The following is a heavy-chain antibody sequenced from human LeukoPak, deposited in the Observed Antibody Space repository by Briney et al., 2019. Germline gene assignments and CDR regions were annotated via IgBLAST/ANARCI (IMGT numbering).Heavy chain of an antibody. CDR1: GGSFSGYY. V-gene: IGHV4-34*01. D-gene: IGHD6-13*01. CDR2: INHSGST. Sequence: PSETLSLTCAVYGGSFSGYYWSWIRQPPGKGLEWIGEINHSGSTNYNPSLKSRVTISVDTSKNQFSLKLSSVTAADTAVYYCARHSSSWHAFDIWGQGTMVTVSS. CDR3: ARHSSSWHAFDI. J-gene: IGHJ3*02.